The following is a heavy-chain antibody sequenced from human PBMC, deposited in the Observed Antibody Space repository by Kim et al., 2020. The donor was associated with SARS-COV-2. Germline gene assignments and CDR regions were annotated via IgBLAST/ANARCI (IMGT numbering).Heavy chain of an antibody. J-gene: IGHJ4*02. D-gene: IGHD4-17*01. V-gene: IGHV3-74*01. CDR3: ARDGRDGREDY. Sequence: SYADSVEGRFTISRDKAKNTLYLQMNSLRAEDRAVYYCARDGRDGREDYWGQGTLVTVSS.